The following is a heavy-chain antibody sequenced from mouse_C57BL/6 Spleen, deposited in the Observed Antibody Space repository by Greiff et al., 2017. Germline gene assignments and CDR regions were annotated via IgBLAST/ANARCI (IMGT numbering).Heavy chain of an antibody. CDR1: GYTFTDYN. Sequence: VQLKQSGPELVKPGASVKMSCKASGYTFTDYNMHWVKQSHGKSLEWIGYINPNNGGTSYNQKFKGKATLTVNKSSSTAYMELRSLTSEDSAVYYCAREEDYAGGYYAMDYWGQGTSVTVSS. D-gene: IGHD2-4*01. V-gene: IGHV1-22*01. CDR2: INPNNGGT. CDR3: AREEDYAGGYYAMDY. J-gene: IGHJ4*01.